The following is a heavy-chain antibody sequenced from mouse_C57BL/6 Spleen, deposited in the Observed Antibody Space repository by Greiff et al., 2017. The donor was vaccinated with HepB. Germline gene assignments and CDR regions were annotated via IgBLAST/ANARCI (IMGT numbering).Heavy chain of an antibody. D-gene: IGHD2-10*02. J-gene: IGHJ2*01. CDR3: VRQGIGYGNYGSFDY. CDR1: GFSFNTYA. Sequence: DVMLVESGGGLVQPKGSLKLSCAASGFSFNTYAMNWVRQAPGKGLEWVARIRSKSNNYATYYADSVKDRFTISRDDSESMLYLQMNNLKTEDTAMYYCVRQGIGYGNYGSFDYWGQGTTLTVSS. V-gene: IGHV10-1*01. CDR2: IRSKSNNYAT.